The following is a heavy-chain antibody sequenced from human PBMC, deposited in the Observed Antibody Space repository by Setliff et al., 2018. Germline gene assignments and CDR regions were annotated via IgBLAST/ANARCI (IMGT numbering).Heavy chain of an antibody. CDR2: IIPIFGKA. J-gene: IGHJ4*02. CDR1: GGTFSSYA. CDR3: ASSRDGYNYGY. V-gene: IGHV1-69*05. Sequence: SVKVSCKASGGTFSSYAISWVRQAPGQGLEWMGGIIPIFGKANYAQKFQGRVTITTDESTSTAYMELSSLRSEDTAVYYCASSRDGYNYGYWGQGTLVTVSS. D-gene: IGHD5-12*01.